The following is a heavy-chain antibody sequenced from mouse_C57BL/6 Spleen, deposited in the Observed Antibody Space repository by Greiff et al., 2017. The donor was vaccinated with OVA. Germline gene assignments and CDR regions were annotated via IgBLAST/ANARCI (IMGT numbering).Heavy chain of an antibody. CDR1: GYSITSGYY. V-gene: IGHV3-6*01. CDR3: AREVYYGSSSYYYAMDY. CDR2: ISYDGSN. Sequence: EVQLQESGPGLVKPSQSLSLTCSVTGYSITSGYYWNWIRQFPGNKLEWMGYISYDGSNNYNPSLKNRISITRDTSKNQFFLKLNSVTTEDTATYYCAREVYYGSSSYYYAMDYWGQGTSVTVSS. J-gene: IGHJ4*01. D-gene: IGHD1-1*01.